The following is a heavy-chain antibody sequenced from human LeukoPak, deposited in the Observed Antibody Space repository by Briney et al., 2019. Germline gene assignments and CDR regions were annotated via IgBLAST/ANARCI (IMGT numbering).Heavy chain of an antibody. CDR3: AGGRRSGSYFISFDY. CDR2: INHSGST. J-gene: IGHJ4*02. CDR1: GGSLSGYY. Sequence: PSETLSLTCAVYGGSLSGYYWSWIRQPPGKGLEWIGEINHSGSTNYNPSLKSRVTISVDTSKNQFSLKLSSVTAADTAVYYCAGGRRSGSYFISFDYWGQGTLVTVSS. V-gene: IGHV4-34*01. D-gene: IGHD1-26*01.